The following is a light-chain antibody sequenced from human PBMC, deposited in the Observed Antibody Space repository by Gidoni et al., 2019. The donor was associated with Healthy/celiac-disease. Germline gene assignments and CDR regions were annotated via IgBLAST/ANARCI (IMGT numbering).Light chain of an antibody. Sequence: QSALTQPASGSGSPGQSITISCTGTSSDVGGYNYVSWYQQQPGKAPKLMIYDVSNRPSGVSNRFSGSKSGNTASLTISGLQAEDEADYYCSSYTSSRGPYVFGTGTKVTVL. CDR2: DVS. V-gene: IGLV2-14*01. J-gene: IGLJ1*01. CDR3: SSYTSSRGPYV. CDR1: SSDVGGYNY.